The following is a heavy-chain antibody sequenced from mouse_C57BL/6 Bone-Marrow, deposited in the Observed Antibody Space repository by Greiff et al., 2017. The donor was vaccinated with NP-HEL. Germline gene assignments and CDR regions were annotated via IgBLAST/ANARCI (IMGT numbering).Heavy chain of an antibody. D-gene: IGHD2-2*01. CDR2: IDPADGDT. CDR3: TLTFMVRGAMDY. Sequence: ESGAELVRPGASVKLSCTASGFNINDDYMHWVKQRPEQGLEWIGWIDPADGDTEYAPQFQGKATITADTSSNTAYLQLSSLTSEDTAVDYCTLTFMVRGAMDYWGQGTSVTVSS. CDR1: GFNINDDY. J-gene: IGHJ4*01. V-gene: IGHV14-4*01.